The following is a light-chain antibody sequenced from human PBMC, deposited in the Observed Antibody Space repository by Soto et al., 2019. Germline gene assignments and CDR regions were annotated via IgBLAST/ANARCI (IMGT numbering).Light chain of an antibody. J-gene: IGKJ3*01. CDR3: QQTYSTPFT. V-gene: IGKV1-39*01. CDR2: AAS. Sequence: DIQMTQSPSSLSASLGDRVTITCRASQSISTYLNWYQQKPGIATKLLIYAASDLQSGVPSRFSGSGSGTGFTLTISSLQPEDFATYYCQQTYSTPFTFGPGTKVDIK. CDR1: QSISTY.